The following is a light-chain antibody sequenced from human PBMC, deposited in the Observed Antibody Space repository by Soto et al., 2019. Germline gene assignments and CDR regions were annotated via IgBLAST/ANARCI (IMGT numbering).Light chain of an antibody. CDR3: QQAHSFPFT. Sequence: DIQMTQSPSSVSASVGDRVTITCRASQGVGSWVAWYQQKPGKAPKILIYAASSLQSGVPSRFRGGGSGTDLTLIINSLQPEDYATYYCQQAHSFPFTFGHGTRLET. V-gene: IGKV1-12*01. CDR2: AAS. CDR1: QGVGSW. J-gene: IGKJ5*01.